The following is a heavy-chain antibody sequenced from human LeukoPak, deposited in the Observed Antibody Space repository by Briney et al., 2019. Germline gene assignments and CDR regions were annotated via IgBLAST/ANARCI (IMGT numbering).Heavy chain of an antibody. CDR3: ARGPTRDVDTAMASDY. D-gene: IGHD5-18*01. J-gene: IGHJ4*02. CDR1: GGTFSSYA. V-gene: IGHV1-69*04. CDR2: IIPILGIA. Sequence: GASVKVSCKASGGTFSSYAISWVRQAPGQGLEWMGRIIPILGIANYAQKFQGRVTITTDESTSTAYMELSSLRSEDTAVYYCARGPTRDVDTAMASDYWGQGTLVTVSS.